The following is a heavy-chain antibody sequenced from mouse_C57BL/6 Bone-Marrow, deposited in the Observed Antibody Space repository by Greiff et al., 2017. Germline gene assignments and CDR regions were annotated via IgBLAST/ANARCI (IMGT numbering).Heavy chain of an antibody. CDR3: AREGDYYGSSLHWYFDV. V-gene: IGHV1-7*01. CDR1: GYTFTSYW. CDR2: INPSSGYT. Sequence: VQLQQSGAELAKPGASVKLSCKASGYTFTSYWMHWVKQRPGQGLEWIGYINPSSGYTKYNQKFKDKATLTVDKSSRTAYMQLSSLTSEDSAVYYWAREGDYYGSSLHWYFDVWGTGTTVTVSS. D-gene: IGHD1-1*01. J-gene: IGHJ1*03.